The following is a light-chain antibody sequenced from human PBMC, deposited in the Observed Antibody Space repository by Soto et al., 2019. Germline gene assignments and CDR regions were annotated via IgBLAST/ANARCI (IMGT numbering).Light chain of an antibody. CDR1: SSDVGGYNY. CDR2: EVN. J-gene: IGLJ1*01. Sequence: QSALTQPPSASGSPGQSVTISCTGTSSDVGGYNYVSWYQQHPGKAPKLMIFEVNKRPSGVPDRFSGAKSGNTASLTVSGLQAEDEAYYYCSSYAGINNLGVFGTGTKLTVL. V-gene: IGLV2-8*01. CDR3: SSYAGINNLGV.